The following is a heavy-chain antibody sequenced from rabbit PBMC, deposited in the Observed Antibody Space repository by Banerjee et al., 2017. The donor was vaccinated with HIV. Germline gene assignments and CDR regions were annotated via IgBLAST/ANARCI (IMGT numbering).Heavy chain of an antibody. CDR3: ARDRDGDAGYGSLAL. J-gene: IGHJ6*01. D-gene: IGHD7-1*01. CDR2: INTSSGNT. Sequence: EESGGDLVKPEGSLTLTCTASGFTIRSNYWICWVRQAPGKGLEWIACINTSSGNTVYATWAKGRFTISRTSSTTVALQMTSLTVADTATYFCARDRDGDAGYGSLALWGPGTLVTVS. V-gene: IGHV1S45*01. CDR1: GFTIRSNYW.